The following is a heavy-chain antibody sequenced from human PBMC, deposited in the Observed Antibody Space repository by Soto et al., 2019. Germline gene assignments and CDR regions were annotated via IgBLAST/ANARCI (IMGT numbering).Heavy chain of an antibody. V-gene: IGHV4-61*08. CDR2: IYYSGST. D-gene: IGHD3-3*01. J-gene: IGHJ5*01. CDR1: GGTIRSGGYS. CDR3: ARTYYDFWSGYWRWFDP. Sequence: SETQSLTCTVSGGTIRSGGYSWSWIRQPPGKSLEWIGYIYYSGSTNYNPSLESRVTISIDTSKNQFSLKLSSVTAADTAVYYCARTYYDFWSGYWRWFDPWGQGTTVTVSS.